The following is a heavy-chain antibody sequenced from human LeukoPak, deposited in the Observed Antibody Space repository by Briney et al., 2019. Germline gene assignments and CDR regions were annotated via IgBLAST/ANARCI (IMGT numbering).Heavy chain of an antibody. D-gene: IGHD6-13*01. CDR3: ARDSVRGSWINDY. J-gene: IGHJ4*02. V-gene: IGHV3-53*01. Sequence: GGSLRLSCAASGFTVSNNYMSWVRQAPGKGLEWVSISYSDSNTNYADSVKGRFTISRDTSQNTLSLQMNSLRAEDTAVYYCARDSVRGSWINDYWGQGTLVTVSS. CDR1: GFTVSNNY. CDR2: SYSDSNT.